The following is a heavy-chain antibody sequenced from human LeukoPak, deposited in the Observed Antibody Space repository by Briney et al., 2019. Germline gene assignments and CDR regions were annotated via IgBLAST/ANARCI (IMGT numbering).Heavy chain of an antibody. V-gene: IGHV4-4*07. J-gene: IGHJ4*02. Sequence: PSETLSLTCTVSGGSISSYYWSWIRQPAGKGLEWIGRIYTSGSTNYNPSLKSRVTMSVDTSKNQFSLKLSSVTAADTAVYYCARRRVDGDYGSFDYWGQGTLVTVSS. CDR3: ARRRVDGDYGSFDY. CDR1: GGSISSYY. D-gene: IGHD4-17*01. CDR2: IYTSGST.